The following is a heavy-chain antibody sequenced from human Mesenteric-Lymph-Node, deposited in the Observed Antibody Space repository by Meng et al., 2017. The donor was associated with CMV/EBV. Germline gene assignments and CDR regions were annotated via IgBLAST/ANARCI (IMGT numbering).Heavy chain of an antibody. CDR1: GFNFGEHG. V-gene: IGHV3-33*08. D-gene: IGHD6-19*01. CDR3: ATAIEVALDY. Sequence: GESLKISCSASGFNFGEHGMSWVRQAPGKGLEWVAVIWYDGSKTYYADSVNGRFTISRDNSKRMLYLEMTSLRAEDTAVYYCATAIEVALDYWGRGTPVTVSS. CDR2: IWYDGSKT. J-gene: IGHJ4*02.